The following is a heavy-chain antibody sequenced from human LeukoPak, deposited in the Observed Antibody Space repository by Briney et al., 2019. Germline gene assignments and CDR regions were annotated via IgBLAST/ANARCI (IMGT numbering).Heavy chain of an antibody. V-gene: IGHV4-34*01. CDR3: ARTFIAARPHYFDY. D-gene: IGHD6-6*01. J-gene: IGHJ4*02. CDR2: INHSGST. Sequence: PSETLSLTCAVYGGSFSGYYWSWIRQPPGKGLEWIGEINHSGSTNYNPSVKSRVTISVDTSKNQFSLKLSSVTAADTAVYYCARTFIAARPHYFDYWGQGTLVTVSS. CDR1: GGSFSGYY.